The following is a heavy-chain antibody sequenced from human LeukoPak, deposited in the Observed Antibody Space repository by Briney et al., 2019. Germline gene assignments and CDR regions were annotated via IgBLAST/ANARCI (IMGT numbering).Heavy chain of an antibody. Sequence: GRSLRLSCAAAGFTFSNYTMNWVRQAPGKGLEWVSYISTSSNYLYYAVSVKGRFTISRDNAKNSLYLQMNSLRDEDTAVYYCARGSYAFDYWGQGTLVTASS. J-gene: IGHJ4*02. D-gene: IGHD3-16*01. CDR2: ISTSSNYL. CDR3: ARGSYAFDY. CDR1: GFTFSNYT. V-gene: IGHV3-21*01.